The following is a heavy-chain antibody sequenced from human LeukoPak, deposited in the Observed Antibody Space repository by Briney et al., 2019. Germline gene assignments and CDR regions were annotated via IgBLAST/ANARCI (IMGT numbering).Heavy chain of an antibody. Sequence: DTVRGRFTVSRDNSKNTLYLQMNSLRAEDTAVYYCARARRMVRGWGDYFNYWGQGTLVTVSS. V-gene: IGHV3-30*07. D-gene: IGHD3-10*01. CDR3: ARARRMVRGWGDYFNY. J-gene: IGHJ4*02.